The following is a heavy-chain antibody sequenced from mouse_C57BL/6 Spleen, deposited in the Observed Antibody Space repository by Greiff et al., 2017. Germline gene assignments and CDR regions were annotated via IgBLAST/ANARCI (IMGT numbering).Heavy chain of an antibody. CDR2: INPYNGDT. J-gene: IGHJ1*03. CDR3: ARSDYGSRDWYFDV. Sequence: EVQLQQSGPELVKPGDSVKISCKASGYSFTGYFMNWVMQSHGKSLEWIGRINPYNGDTFYNQKFKGKATLTVDKSSSTAHMELRSLTSEDSAVYYCARSDYGSRDWYFDVWGTGTTVTVSS. D-gene: IGHD1-1*01. V-gene: IGHV1-20*01. CDR1: GYSFTGYF.